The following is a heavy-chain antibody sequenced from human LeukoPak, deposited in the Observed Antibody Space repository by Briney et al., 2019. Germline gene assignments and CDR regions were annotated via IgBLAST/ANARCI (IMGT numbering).Heavy chain of an antibody. Sequence: ASVKVSCKASGGTFSSYAISWVRQSPGQGLEWMGGIIPIFGTANYAQKFQGRVTITADESTSTAYMELSSLRSEDTAVYYCARDMYYYGSGTGRGGFDPWGQGTLVTVSS. CDR3: ARDMYYYGSGTGRGGFDP. CDR2: IIPIFGTA. V-gene: IGHV1-69*13. CDR1: GGTFSSYA. J-gene: IGHJ5*02. D-gene: IGHD3-10*01.